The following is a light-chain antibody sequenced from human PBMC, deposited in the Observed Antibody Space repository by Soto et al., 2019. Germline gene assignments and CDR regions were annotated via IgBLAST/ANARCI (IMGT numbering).Light chain of an antibody. CDR1: SSVVGTYNL. Sequence: QSVLTQPASVSGSPGQSIALSCTGTSSVVGTYNLVSWYQQHPGKAPKLLISEGGKRPSGVSDRFSGSKSGNTASLTISGLQAEDEADYYCCSFAAGNTYVFGTGTKVTVL. CDR3: CSFAAGNTYV. J-gene: IGLJ1*01. V-gene: IGLV2-23*01. CDR2: EGG.